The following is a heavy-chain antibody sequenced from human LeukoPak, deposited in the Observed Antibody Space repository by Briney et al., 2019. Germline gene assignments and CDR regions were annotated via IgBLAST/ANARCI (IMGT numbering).Heavy chain of an antibody. V-gene: IGHV3-23*01. Sequence: SGGSLRLSCAASGFTFSSYAMSWVRQAPGKGLEWVSAISGSGGSTYYADSVKGRFTISRDNSKNTLYLQMNSLRAEDTAVYYCAKDRVSRYSGYGLGDDWGQGALVTVSS. CDR3: AKDRVSRYSGYGLGDD. CDR1: GFTFSSYA. CDR2: ISGSGGST. J-gene: IGHJ4*02. D-gene: IGHD5-12*01.